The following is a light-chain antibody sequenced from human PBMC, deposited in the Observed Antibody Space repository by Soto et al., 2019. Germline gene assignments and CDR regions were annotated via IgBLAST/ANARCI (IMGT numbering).Light chain of an antibody. CDR2: EVN. CDR3: CSYAATVAYV. J-gene: IGLJ1*01. Sequence: QSVLTQPVSVSGSPGQSITISCTGTSSDVGNYDLVSWYQQHPGKAPKLIMCEVNKWPSGVSNRFSGSKSGNTASLTISGLQAEDEADYYCCSYAATVAYVFGTVTKLTVL. CDR1: SSDVGNYDL. V-gene: IGLV2-23*02.